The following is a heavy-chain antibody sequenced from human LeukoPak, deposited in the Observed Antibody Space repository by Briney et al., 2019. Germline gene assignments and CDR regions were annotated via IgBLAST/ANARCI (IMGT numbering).Heavy chain of an antibody. CDR1: GYTFTSYG. D-gene: IGHD3-10*01. J-gene: IGHJ4*02. Sequence: ASVKVSCKASGYTFTSYGISWVRQAPGQGLEWMGWISAYNGNTNYAQKLQGRVTMTTDTSTSTAYMELRSLRSDDTAVYYCARDGPAPSYYGSGSYYHENDYWGQGTLVTVSS. CDR2: ISAYNGNT. CDR3: ARDGPAPSYYGSGSYYHENDY. V-gene: IGHV1-18*01.